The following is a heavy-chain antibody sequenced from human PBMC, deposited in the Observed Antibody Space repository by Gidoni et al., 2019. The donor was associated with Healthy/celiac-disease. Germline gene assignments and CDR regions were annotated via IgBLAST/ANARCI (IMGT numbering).Heavy chain of an antibody. CDR1: GGSFSGYY. CDR2: INHSGST. Sequence: QVQLQQWGAGLLKPSETLSLTCAVYGGSFSGYYWSWIRQPPGKGLEWIGEINHSGSTNYNPSLKSRVTISVDTSKNQFSLKLSSVTAADTAVYYCARGPRIAAAGQYYYYYYGMDVWGQGTTVTVSS. D-gene: IGHD6-13*01. CDR3: ARGPRIAAAGQYYYYYYGMDV. V-gene: IGHV4-34*01. J-gene: IGHJ6*02.